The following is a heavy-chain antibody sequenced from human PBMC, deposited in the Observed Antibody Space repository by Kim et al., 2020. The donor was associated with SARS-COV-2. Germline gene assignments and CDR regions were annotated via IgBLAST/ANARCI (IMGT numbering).Heavy chain of an antibody. J-gene: IGHJ3*02. CDR3: SSLIGPQKTYYDFWSGYSDAFDI. CDR1: GGSISSGGYY. D-gene: IGHD3-3*01. CDR2: IYYSGST. V-gene: IGHV4-31*03. Sequence: SETLSLTCTVSGGSISSGGYYWSWIRQHPGKGLEWIGYIYYSGSTYYNPSLKSRVTISVDTSKNQFSLKLSSVTAADTAVYYCSSLIGPQKTYYDFWSGYSDAFDIWGQGTMVTVSS.